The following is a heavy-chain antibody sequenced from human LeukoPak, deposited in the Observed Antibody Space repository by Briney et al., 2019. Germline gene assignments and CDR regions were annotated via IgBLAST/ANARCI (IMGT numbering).Heavy chain of an antibody. D-gene: IGHD3-22*01. CDR1: GFTFSNYG. CDR3: AKDEALYSNSSGYFISDY. Sequence: PGGSLRLSCAVSGFTFSNYGMHWVRQAPGKGLEWMAVIWYDGGNEYYADSVKGRFTISRDNSKNTLYLQMNSLRAEDTAVYYCAKDEALYSNSSGYFISDYWGQGAQVTVSS. V-gene: IGHV3-33*06. J-gene: IGHJ4*02. CDR2: IWYDGGNE.